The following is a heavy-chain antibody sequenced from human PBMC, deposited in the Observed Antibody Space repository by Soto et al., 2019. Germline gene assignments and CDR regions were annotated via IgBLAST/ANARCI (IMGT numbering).Heavy chain of an antibody. CDR1: GYRFTTYG. V-gene: IGHV1-18*01. CDR2: INIYNGRT. Sequence: QVHLEQSGAEVKKPGASVKVSCRASGYRFTTYGITWVRQAPGQGLEWMGGINIYNGRTNYAQNFNGRITMTRDTSTSTDYMELRSLTSDDTAIYFCARDNNYFDPWGQGTLITVSS. J-gene: IGHJ5*02. CDR3: ARDNNYFDP.